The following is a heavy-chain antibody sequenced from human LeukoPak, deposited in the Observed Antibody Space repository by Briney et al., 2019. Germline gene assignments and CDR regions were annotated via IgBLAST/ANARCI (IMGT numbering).Heavy chain of an antibody. J-gene: IGHJ4*02. CDR3: ARGRQLGDRYCSSTSCKFDY. CDR2: IYYSGST. D-gene: IGHD2-2*01. V-gene: IGHV4-59*12. CDR1: GGSISSYY. Sequence: SGTLSLTCTVSGGSISSYYWSWIRQPPGKGLEWIGYIYYSGSTNYNPSLKSRVTISVDTSKNQFSLKLSSVTAADTAVYYCARGRQLGDRYCSSTSCKFDYWDQGTLVTVSS.